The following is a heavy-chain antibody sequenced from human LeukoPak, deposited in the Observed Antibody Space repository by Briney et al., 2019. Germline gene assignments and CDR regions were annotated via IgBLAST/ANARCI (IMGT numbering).Heavy chain of an antibody. D-gene: IGHD4-17*01. J-gene: IGHJ6*02. CDR2: IYYSGST. CDR3: ARAATVTSPLYYYYGMDV. Sequence: PSETLSLTCTVSGGSISSYYWSWIRQPPGEGLEWIGYIYYSGSTNYNPSLKSRVTISVDTSKNQFSLKLSSVTAADTAVYYCARAATVTSPLYYYYGMDVWGQGTTVTVSS. V-gene: IGHV4-59*01. CDR1: GGSISSYY.